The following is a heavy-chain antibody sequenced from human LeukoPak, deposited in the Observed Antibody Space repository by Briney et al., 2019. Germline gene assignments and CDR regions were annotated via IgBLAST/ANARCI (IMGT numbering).Heavy chain of an antibody. CDR2: IGAYNCNI. D-gene: IGHD3-10*01. J-gene: IGHJ6*02. CDR3: ATDLITMVRGVIHYYYGMDV. CDR1: GYTFTSYG. V-gene: IGHV1-18*01. Sequence: GASVKAACKASGYTFTSYGLSWVRQAPGQGLECMVCIGAYNCNINYAQKLEGTVTMSTDTSTSTAYMELRSLSSDDPAVYYCATDLITMVRGVIHYYYGMDVWGQGTTITVSS.